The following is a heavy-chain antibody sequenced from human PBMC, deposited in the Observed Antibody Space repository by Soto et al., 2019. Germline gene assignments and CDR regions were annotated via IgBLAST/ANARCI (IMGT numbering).Heavy chain of an antibody. J-gene: IGHJ4*02. V-gene: IGHV1-18*01. Sequence: QVQLVQSGAEVKKPGASVKVSCKAPGYTFTSYGISWVRQAPGQGLEWMGWISGYNGNTNYAQKLQGRVTMTTDTSTSTAYMELRSLRSDDTAVYFCARSDQYFDWLPQSPYYFDYWGQGTLVTVSS. CDR3: ARSDQYFDWLPQSPYYFDY. CDR1: GYTFTSYG. D-gene: IGHD3-9*01. CDR2: ISGYNGNT.